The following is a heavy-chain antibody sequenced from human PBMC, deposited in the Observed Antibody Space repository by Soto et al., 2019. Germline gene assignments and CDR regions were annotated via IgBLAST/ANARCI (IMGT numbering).Heavy chain of an antibody. Sequence: GVLRLSCAASGFTFSSYSMNWVRQAPGKGLEWVSYISSSSSTIYYADSVEGRFTISRDNAKNSLYLQMNSLRDEDTAVYYCARDAGYSYGPDYWGQGTLVTVSS. V-gene: IGHV3-48*02. J-gene: IGHJ4*02. CDR2: ISSSSSTI. D-gene: IGHD5-18*01. CDR3: ARDAGYSYGPDY. CDR1: GFTFSSYS.